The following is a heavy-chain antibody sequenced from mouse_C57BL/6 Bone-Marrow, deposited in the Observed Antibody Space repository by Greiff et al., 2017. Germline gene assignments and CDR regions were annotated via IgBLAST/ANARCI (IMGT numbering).Heavy chain of an antibody. CDR2: IYPRSGNT. J-gene: IGHJ2*01. CDR3: GGWMGDY. CDR1: GYTFTSYG. Sequence: QVQLQQSGAELARPGASVKLSCKASGYTFTSYGIRWVKQRPGQGLEWIGEIYPRSGNTYYNEKFKGKATLTGDKSSSTAYMELRSLTSEDSAVYFCGGWMGDYWGQGTTLTVSS. V-gene: IGHV1-81*01. D-gene: IGHD1-1*02.